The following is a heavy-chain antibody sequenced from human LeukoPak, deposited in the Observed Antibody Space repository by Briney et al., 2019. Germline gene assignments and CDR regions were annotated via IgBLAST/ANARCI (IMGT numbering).Heavy chain of an antibody. CDR2: IYYTGST. D-gene: IGHD2-21*02. CDR1: GGSISTYY. Sequence: PSETLSLTCTVSGGSISTYYWSWIRQPPGKGLELIGYIYYTGSTNYNPSLKSPFTILVDTSKNQFSLELNSVTAADTAVYYCARGRGVVTSFDVWGQGTMVTVSS. CDR3: ARGRGVVTSFDV. J-gene: IGHJ3*01. V-gene: IGHV4-59*01.